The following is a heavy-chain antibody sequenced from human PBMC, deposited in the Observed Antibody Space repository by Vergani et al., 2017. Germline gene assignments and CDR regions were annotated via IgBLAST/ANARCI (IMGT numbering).Heavy chain of an antibody. D-gene: IGHD2-2*01. J-gene: IGHJ5*02. CDR1: GDSISSGDYY. V-gene: IGHV4-31*03. CDR3: ARSHCSSTSCPHNTWFDP. Sequence: QVQLQESGPGLVKPSQTLSLTCTVSGDSISSGDYYWSWIRQHPGKGLEWIGYIYYSGSTYYNPSLKSRVTISVDTSKNQFSLELSSVTAADTAVCHCARSHCSSTSCPHNTWFDPWGQGTLVTVSS. CDR2: IYYSGST.